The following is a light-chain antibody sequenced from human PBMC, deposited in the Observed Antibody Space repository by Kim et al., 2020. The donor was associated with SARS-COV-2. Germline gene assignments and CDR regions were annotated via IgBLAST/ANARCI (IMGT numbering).Light chain of an antibody. J-gene: IGKJ1*01. Sequence: WSPGERATLSCRASQSGSSSYLAWYQQKPGQAPRLLIYGASSRATGIPDRFSGSGSGTDFTLTISRLEPEDFAVYYCQQYGSSRTFGQGTKVDIK. CDR2: GAS. CDR1: QSGSSSY. CDR3: QQYGSSRT. V-gene: IGKV3-20*01.